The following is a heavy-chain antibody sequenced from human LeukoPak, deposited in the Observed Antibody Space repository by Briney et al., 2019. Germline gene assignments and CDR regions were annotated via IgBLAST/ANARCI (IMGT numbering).Heavy chain of an antibody. CDR1: GYTFTSYD. CDR3: ARGRKHSSGYHY. Sequence: ASVKVCFKAAGYTFTSYDINWVRQATGQGLDWMGWMNHNSGNTGYAQKFQGRVTMTRNISISTAYMELSSLRSEDTAVYCCARGRKHSSGYHYWGQGTLVTVSS. D-gene: IGHD3-22*01. J-gene: IGHJ4*02. V-gene: IGHV1-8*01. CDR2: MNHNSGNT.